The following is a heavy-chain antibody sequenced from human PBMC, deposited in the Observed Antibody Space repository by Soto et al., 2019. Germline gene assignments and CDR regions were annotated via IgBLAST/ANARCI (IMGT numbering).Heavy chain of an antibody. V-gene: IGHV4-39*01. Sequence: QLQLQESGPGLVKPSETLSLTCTVSGASISSSTYWGWIRQPPGKGLEWIGTISYTGSTYYNPSLKSRVTISVDTSKNQFSLILSSVTAADTAVYYCARRGPYSNSNFDYWGQGTLVTVSS. CDR3: ARRGPYSNSNFDY. D-gene: IGHD6-6*01. J-gene: IGHJ4*02. CDR2: ISYTGST. CDR1: GASISSSTY.